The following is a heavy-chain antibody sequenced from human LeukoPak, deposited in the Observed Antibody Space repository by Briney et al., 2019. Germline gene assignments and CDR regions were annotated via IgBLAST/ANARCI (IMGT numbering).Heavy chain of an antibody. V-gene: IGHV4-4*07. J-gene: IGHJ4*02. CDR1: GGSISSYY. Sequence: SETLSLTCTVSGGSISSYYWSWIRQPAGKGLEWIGRIYTSGSTNYNPSLKSRVTMSVDTSKNQFSLKLSSVTAADTAVYYCAREGTSGYYYPYFDYWGQGTLVTVSS. CDR3: AREGTSGYYYPYFDY. D-gene: IGHD3-22*01. CDR2: IYTSGST.